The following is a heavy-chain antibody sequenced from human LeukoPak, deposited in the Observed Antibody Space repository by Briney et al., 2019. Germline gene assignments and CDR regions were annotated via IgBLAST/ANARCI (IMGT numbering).Heavy chain of an antibody. CDR1: GGSISSYY. Sequence: PSETLSLTCTVSGGSISSYYWSWIRQPPGKGLEWIGHIYDSGSTNYNPSLKSRVTISVDTSKNQFSLKLSSVTAADTAVYYCAREFSWSGFFDYWGQGTLVTVSS. CDR3: AREFSWSGFFDY. J-gene: IGHJ4*02. V-gene: IGHV4-59*01. CDR2: IYDSGST. D-gene: IGHD3-3*01.